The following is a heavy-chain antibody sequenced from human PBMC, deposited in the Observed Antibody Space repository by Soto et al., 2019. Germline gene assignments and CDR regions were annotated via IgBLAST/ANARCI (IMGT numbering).Heavy chain of an antibody. D-gene: IGHD5-18*01. CDR3: ARDTEETATVYDCFDP. J-gene: IGHJ5*02. CDR2: INHSGNT. V-gene: IGHV4-38-2*02. CDR1: GYSIRSGYY. Sequence: SDTLCLPGAVSGYSIRSGYYWGWIRQPPGKGLEWIGSINHSGNTYYNRSLEIRVTISLYTSKNQFFLKSTSVTAADTAVYYFARDTEETATVYDCFDPWGQGTLVTSPQ.